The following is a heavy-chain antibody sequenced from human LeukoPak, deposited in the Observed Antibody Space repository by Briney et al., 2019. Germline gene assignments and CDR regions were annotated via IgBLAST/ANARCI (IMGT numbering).Heavy chain of an antibody. CDR2: ISYDGSNK. D-gene: IGHD3-22*01. CDR1: GFTFSSYA. V-gene: IGHV3-30*04. J-gene: IGHJ4*02. Sequence: GGSLRLSCAASGFTFSSYAMHWVRQAPGKGLEWVAVISYDGSNKYYADSVKGRFTISRDNSKNTLYLQMNSLRAEDTAVYYCARDLFYYYDSSGYYFGSLDYWGQGTLVTVSS. CDR3: ARDLFYYYDSSGYYFGSLDY.